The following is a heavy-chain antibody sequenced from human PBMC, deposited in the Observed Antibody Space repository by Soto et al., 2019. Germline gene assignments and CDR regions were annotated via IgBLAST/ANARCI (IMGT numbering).Heavy chain of an antibody. CDR2: IYPGDSDT. Sequence: GESLKISCEVSGYIFTTYWIGWVRQMPGKGLEWMGIIYPGDSDTKYSPSFQGQVTLSADKSICTAYLQWSSLKASDTALYYCARLYNGDYFYYYGMDVWGQGTTVTVSS. J-gene: IGHJ6*02. D-gene: IGHD4-17*01. CDR3: ARLYNGDYFYYYGMDV. CDR1: GYIFTTYW. V-gene: IGHV5-51*01.